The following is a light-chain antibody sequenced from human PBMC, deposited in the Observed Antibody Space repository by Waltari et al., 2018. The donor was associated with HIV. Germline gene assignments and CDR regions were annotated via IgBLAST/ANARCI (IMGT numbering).Light chain of an antibody. Sequence: AIRLTQSPSSFSASPGDRVNITCRASHDISSYLAWYQQKPGKAPKVLIHDASTLQSGVPSRFSGSGSGTDFTLTISCLQSEDFATYYCQHYYTYPMIFGPGTKVDIK. CDR3: QHYYTYPMI. CDR2: DAS. CDR1: HDISSY. V-gene: IGKV1-8*01. J-gene: IGKJ3*01.